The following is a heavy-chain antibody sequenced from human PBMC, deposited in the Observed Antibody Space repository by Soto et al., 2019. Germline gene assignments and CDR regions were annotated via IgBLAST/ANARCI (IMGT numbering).Heavy chain of an antibody. V-gene: IGHV3-49*03. Sequence: LRLXXTXSGFTFGDYAMSWFRQAPGKGLEWVGFIRSKAYGGTTEYAASVKGRFTISRDDSKSIAYLQMNSLKTEDTAVYYCNSGSNGMDVWGQGTTVTVSS. CDR3: NSGSNGMDV. CDR2: IRSKAYGGTT. CDR1: GFTFGDYA. D-gene: IGHD3-10*01. J-gene: IGHJ6*02.